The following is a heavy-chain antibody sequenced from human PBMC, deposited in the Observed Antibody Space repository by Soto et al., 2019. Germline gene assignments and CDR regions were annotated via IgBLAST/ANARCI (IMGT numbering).Heavy chain of an antibody. D-gene: IGHD3-10*01. CDR1: GGTFSSYA. V-gene: IGHV1-69*13. Sequence: SVKVSCKASGGTFSSYAISWVRQAPGQGLEWMGGIIPIFGTANYAQKFQGRVTITADESTSTAYMELSSLRSEDTAVYYCAREGNYYGSGSYYYYYYGMDVWGQGSTVTVSS. CDR2: IIPIFGTA. CDR3: AREGNYYGSGSYYYYYYGMDV. J-gene: IGHJ6*02.